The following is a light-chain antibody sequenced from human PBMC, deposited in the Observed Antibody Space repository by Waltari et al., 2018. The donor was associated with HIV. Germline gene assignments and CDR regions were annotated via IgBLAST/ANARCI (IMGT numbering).Light chain of an antibody. Sequence: QVVLPQSPSASAFLGASVKLTCTPSSWTRTHALACHHQQPEKGPRYVMTVSHDGSHSKGDGIPDRFSGSSSGAERYLTISSLQSDDEADYYCQTWDSGIRVFGGGTRLTVL. V-gene: IGLV4-69*01. CDR1: SWTRTHA. CDR3: QTWDSGIRV. CDR2: VSHDGSH. J-gene: IGLJ3*02.